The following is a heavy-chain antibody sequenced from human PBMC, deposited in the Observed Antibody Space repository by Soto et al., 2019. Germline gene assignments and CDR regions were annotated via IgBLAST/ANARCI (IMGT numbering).Heavy chain of an antibody. Sequence: SETLSLTCTVSGGSISSYYWSWIRQPPGKGLEWIGYIYYSGSTNYNPSLKSRVTISVDTSKNQFSLKLSSVTAADTAVYYCARHMYPTGSDAFDIWGQGTMVTVSS. CDR1: GGSISSYY. D-gene: IGHD3-9*01. J-gene: IGHJ3*02. V-gene: IGHV4-59*08. CDR2: IYYSGST. CDR3: ARHMYPTGSDAFDI.